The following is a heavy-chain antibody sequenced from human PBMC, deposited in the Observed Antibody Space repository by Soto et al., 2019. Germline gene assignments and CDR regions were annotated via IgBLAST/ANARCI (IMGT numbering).Heavy chain of an antibody. J-gene: IGHJ4*02. CDR1: GGSISSSNW. CDR3: ATRTTGAWRGVFDY. D-gene: IGHD4-17*01. V-gene: IGHV4-4*02. Sequence: TLSLTCAVSGGSISSSNWWSWVRQPPGKGLEWIGYVYHSGSTDYNPSLKSRVSISFDTSKNQFSLSLNSVTAADTAIYYCATRTTGAWRGVFDYWGQGTLVTVSS. CDR2: VYHSGST.